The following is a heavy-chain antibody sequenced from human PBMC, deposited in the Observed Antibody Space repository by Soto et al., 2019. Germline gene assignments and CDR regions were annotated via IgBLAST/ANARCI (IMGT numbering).Heavy chain of an antibody. CDR2: IFDSGST. CDR3: AREIMPLTNDWYFDL. J-gene: IGHJ2*01. CDR1: GGSISGGVHS. Sequence: QVQLQESGPRLVKPSETLSLTCTVSGGSISGGVHSWSWIRQPPGKGLEWIGHIFDSGSTYYNPSLKSRRTISVDTSKNQFSLRLSSVTAADTAVYYCAREIMPLTNDWYFDLWGRGTLVTVSS. V-gene: IGHV4-30-4*01. D-gene: IGHD2-8*01.